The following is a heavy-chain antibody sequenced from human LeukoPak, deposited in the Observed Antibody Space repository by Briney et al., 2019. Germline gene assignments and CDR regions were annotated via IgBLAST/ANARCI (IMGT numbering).Heavy chain of an antibody. D-gene: IGHD6-19*01. CDR2: INPNSGGT. J-gene: IGHJ4*02. Sequence: GASVKVSCKASGYSFTSYCMHWVRQAPGQGLEWMGWINPNSGGTNYAQKFQGRVTMTRDTSISTAYMELSRLRSDDTAVYYCARDSSGWSKGYWGQGTLVTVSS. CDR1: GYSFTSYC. V-gene: IGHV1-2*02. CDR3: ARDSSGWSKGY.